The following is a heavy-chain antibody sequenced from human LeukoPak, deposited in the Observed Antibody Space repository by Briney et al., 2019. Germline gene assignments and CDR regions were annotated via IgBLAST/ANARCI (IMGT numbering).Heavy chain of an antibody. J-gene: IGHJ6*03. CDR3: ARGFSKKKLELLRLYYYYYYMDV. V-gene: IGHV1-8*03. D-gene: IGHD1-7*01. Sequence: ASVKVSCKASGYTFTSYDINWVRQATGQGLEWMGWMNPNSGNTGYAQKFQGRVTITRNTSISTAYMELSSLRSEDTAVYYCARGFSKKKLELLRLYYYYYYMDVWGKGTTVTVSS. CDR2: MNPNSGNT. CDR1: GYTFTSYD.